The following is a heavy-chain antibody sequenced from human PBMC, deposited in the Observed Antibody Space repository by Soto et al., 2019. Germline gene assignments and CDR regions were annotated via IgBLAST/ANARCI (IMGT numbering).Heavy chain of an antibody. Sequence: SETLSLTCTVSGYSIRNGYYWGWIRQPPGKGLEWIGTIYHSGSTYYNPSLKSRVTISVDASENQFSLKLSSVTAADTAVYYCARERADDSSGYSGSYYGMDVWGQGTTVTVSS. CDR2: IYHSGST. J-gene: IGHJ6*02. D-gene: IGHD3-22*01. V-gene: IGHV4-38-2*02. CDR3: ARERADDSSGYSGSYYGMDV. CDR1: GYSIRNGYY.